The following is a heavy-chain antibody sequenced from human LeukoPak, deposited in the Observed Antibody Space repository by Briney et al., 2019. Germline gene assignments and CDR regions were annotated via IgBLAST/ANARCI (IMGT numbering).Heavy chain of an antibody. CDR2: IWYDGSNK. V-gene: IGHV3-33*01. Sequence: GRSLRLSCAASGFTFSSYGMHWVRQAPGKGLEWVAVIWYDGSNKYYADSVKGRFTISRDNSKNTLYLQMNSLRAEDTAVYYCARDWIGETPTIKGMDVWGQGTTVTVSS. D-gene: IGHD3-10*01. CDR3: ARDWIGETPTIKGMDV. J-gene: IGHJ6*02. CDR1: GFTFSSYG.